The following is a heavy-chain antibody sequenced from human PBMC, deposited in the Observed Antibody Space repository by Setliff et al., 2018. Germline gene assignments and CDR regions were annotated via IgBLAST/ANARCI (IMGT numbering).Heavy chain of an antibody. CDR2: ISAYTGNT. J-gene: IGHJ4*02. V-gene: IGHV1-18*01. CDR3: SKLVRYCTTTACQGASGAEF. Sequence: ASVKVSCKASGYTFNNYGITWVRQAPGQGLEWMGWISAYTGNTKFAQKFQGRVTMTTDTSTSTAYLELRSLTSDDTAVYYCSKLVRYCTTTACQGASGAEFWGQGTLVTVSS. D-gene: IGHD2-8*01. CDR1: GYTFNNYG.